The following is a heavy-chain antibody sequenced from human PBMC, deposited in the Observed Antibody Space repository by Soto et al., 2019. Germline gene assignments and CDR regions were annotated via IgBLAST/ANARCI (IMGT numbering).Heavy chain of an antibody. Sequence: TSETLSLTCTVSGGSISSYYWSWIRQPPGKGLEWIGYIYYSGSTNYNPSLKSRVTISVDTSKNQSSLKLSSVTAADTAVYYCARKVLGFGESYFDYWGQGTLVTVSS. D-gene: IGHD3-10*01. CDR3: ARKVLGFGESYFDY. J-gene: IGHJ4*02. CDR1: GGSISSYY. CDR2: IYYSGST. V-gene: IGHV4-59*01.